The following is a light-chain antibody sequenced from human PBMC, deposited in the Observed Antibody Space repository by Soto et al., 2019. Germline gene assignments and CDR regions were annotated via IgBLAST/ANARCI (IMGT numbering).Light chain of an antibody. CDR3: SSYTSSNTLV. CDR2: EVS. J-gene: IGLJ1*01. Sequence: QSVLTQPASVSGSPGQSITISCTGTSSDIGTYNYVSWNQQHPGKAPKVIIYEVSNRPSGVSNRFSGSKSGNTASLTISGLQAEDEADYYCSSYTSSNTLVFGTGTKVTVL. V-gene: IGLV2-14*01. CDR1: SSDIGTYNY.